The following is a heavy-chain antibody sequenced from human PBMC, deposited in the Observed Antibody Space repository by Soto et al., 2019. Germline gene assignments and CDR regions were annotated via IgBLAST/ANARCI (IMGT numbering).Heavy chain of an antibody. CDR1: GGSFSGYY. CDR3: ARGVIRQQLVRYHNWFDP. J-gene: IGHJ5*02. D-gene: IGHD6-13*01. Sequence: PSETLSLTCAVYGGSFSGYYWSWIRQPPGKGLEWIGEINHSGSTNYNPSLKSRVTISVDTSKNQFSLKLSSVTAADTAVYYCARGVIRQQLVRYHNWFDPWGQGTLVTVSS. CDR2: INHSGST. V-gene: IGHV4-34*01.